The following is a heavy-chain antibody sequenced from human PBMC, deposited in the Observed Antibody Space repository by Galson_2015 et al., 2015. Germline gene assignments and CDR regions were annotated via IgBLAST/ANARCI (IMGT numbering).Heavy chain of an antibody. CDR3: ARTYVSGSYLPPAFDY. V-gene: IGHV4-4*02. Sequence: LTCAVSGGSISSSNWWSWVRQPPGKGLEWIGEIYHSGSTNYNPSLKSRVTISVDKSKNQFSLKLSSVTAADTAVYYCARTYVSGSYLPPAFDYWGQGTLVTVSS. CDR2: IYHSGST. CDR1: GGSISSSNW. D-gene: IGHD3-10*01. J-gene: IGHJ4*02.